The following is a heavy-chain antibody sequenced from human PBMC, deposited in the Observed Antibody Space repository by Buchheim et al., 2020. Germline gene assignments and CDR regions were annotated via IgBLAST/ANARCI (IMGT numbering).Heavy chain of an antibody. Sequence: QVQLQQWGAGLLKPSETLSLTCAVYGGSFSAYYWSWIRQPPGKGLEWIGEINHSGRTNYNPSLKSRVTISIDSSENQFSLNLSSVTAADTAVYYCARGDQCSGGSCYRSNYEYHMDVWGEGTT. CDR3: ARGDQCSGGSCYRSNYEYHMDV. J-gene: IGHJ6*03. V-gene: IGHV4-34*01. CDR2: INHSGRT. CDR1: GGSFSAYY. D-gene: IGHD2-15*01.